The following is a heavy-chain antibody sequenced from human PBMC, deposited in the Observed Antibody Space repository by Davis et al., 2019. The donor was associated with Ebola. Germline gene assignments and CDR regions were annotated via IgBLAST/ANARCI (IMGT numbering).Heavy chain of an antibody. CDR3: ASSVGSYSPLDY. CDR2: ISSSSSYI. Sequence: GESLKISCVGSGFTFSAYAMNWVRQAPGKGLEWVSSISSSSSYIYYADSVKGRFTISRDNAKNSLYLQMNSLRAEDTAVYYCASSVGSYSPLDYWGQGTLVTVSS. CDR1: GFTFSAYA. V-gene: IGHV3-21*01. J-gene: IGHJ4*02. D-gene: IGHD1-26*01.